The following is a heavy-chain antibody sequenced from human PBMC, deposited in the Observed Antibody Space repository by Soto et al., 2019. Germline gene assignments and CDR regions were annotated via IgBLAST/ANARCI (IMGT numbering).Heavy chain of an antibody. J-gene: IGHJ4*01. CDR1: GYSFTNNW. D-gene: IGHD2-2*02. CDR2: IDPRDSYT. V-gene: IGHV5-10-1*01. Sequence: PGESLKISCKGSGYSFTNNWISWVRQMPGKGLEWMGRIDPRDSYTNYSPSFQGHVTISVDKSGNTSYLQWNSLRASDSAMYFCASSYCLPNSCHTGYFDYWGRGTLVTVSS. CDR3: ASSYCLPNSCHTGYFDY.